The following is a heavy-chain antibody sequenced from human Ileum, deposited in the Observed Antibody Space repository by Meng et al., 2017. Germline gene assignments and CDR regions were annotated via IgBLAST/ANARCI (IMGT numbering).Heavy chain of an antibody. D-gene: IGHD3-10*01. J-gene: IGHJ4*02. Sequence: GGSLRLSCAASGFSFSSYEMNWVRQAPGKGLEWVSYISNTGTSVDYADSIKGRFTISRDNAKNSLFLQMNSLRAEDTAIYYCARDSGLCSYYMCHHFDYWSQGTVVTVSS. CDR3: ARDSGLCSYYMCHHFDY. CDR2: ISNTGTSV. CDR1: GFSFSSYE. V-gene: IGHV3-48*03.